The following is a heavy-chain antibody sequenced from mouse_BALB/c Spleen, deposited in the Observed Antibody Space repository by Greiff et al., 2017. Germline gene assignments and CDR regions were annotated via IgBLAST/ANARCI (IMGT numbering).Heavy chain of an antibody. V-gene: IGHV1S81*02. D-gene: IGHD1-1*01. CDR3: ASTVRFDY. CDR2: INPSNGRT. CDR1: GYTFTSYW. Sequence: QVQLQQSGAELVKPGASVKLSCKASGYTFTSYWMHWVKQRPGQGLEWIGEINPSNGRTNYNEKFKSKATLTVDKSSSTAYMQLSSLTSEDSAVYYCASTVRFDYWGQGTTLTVSS. J-gene: IGHJ2*01.